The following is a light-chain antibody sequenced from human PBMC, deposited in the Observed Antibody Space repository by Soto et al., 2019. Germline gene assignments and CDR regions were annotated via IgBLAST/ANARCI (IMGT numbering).Light chain of an antibody. Sequence: DIQMTQSPSALSASVGDRVNITCWASQSISTWLAWYQKKTGEAPKLLMYKASSLDSGVPSRLRGSGYGTELTITISGMQTEDFETYYCQQYNSYAFSFGPGTKVDI. CDR3: QQYNSYAFS. CDR2: KAS. CDR1: QSISTW. J-gene: IGKJ3*01. V-gene: IGKV1-5*03.